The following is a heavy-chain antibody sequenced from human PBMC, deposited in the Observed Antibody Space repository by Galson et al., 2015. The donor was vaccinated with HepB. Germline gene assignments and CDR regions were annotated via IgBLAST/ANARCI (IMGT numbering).Heavy chain of an antibody. Sequence: SLRLSCAASGFNFSNAWMNWVRQAPGKGLEWVGRIKSKTDGGTTDYAAPVKGRFTISRDDSKNTLYLQMNSLKTEDTAVYYCTTAVQGYYYYYYMDVWGKGTTVTVSS. J-gene: IGHJ6*03. V-gene: IGHV3-15*07. CDR2: IKSKTDGGTT. CDR3: TTAVQGYYYYYYMDV. D-gene: IGHD6-6*01. CDR1: GFNFSNAW.